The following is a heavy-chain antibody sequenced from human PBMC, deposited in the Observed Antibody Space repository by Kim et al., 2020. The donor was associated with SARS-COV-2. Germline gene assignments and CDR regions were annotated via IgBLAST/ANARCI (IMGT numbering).Heavy chain of an antibody. CDR2: ISGSGGST. Sequence: GGSLRLSCAASGFTFSSYAMSWVRQAPGKGLEWVSAISGSGGSTYYADSVKGRFTISRDNSKNTLYLQMNSLRAEDTAVYYCAKDKPLNYGSGSPEEAAAFDIWGQGTMVTVSS. CDR3: AKDKPLNYGSGSPEEAAAFDI. J-gene: IGHJ3*02. D-gene: IGHD3-10*01. CDR1: GFTFSSYA. V-gene: IGHV3-23*01.